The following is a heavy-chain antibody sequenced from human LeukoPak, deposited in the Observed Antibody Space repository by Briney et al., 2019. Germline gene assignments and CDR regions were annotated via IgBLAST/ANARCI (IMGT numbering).Heavy chain of an antibody. J-gene: IGHJ4*02. Sequence: GESLKISCKGSGYSFTSYWIGWVRQMPGKGLEWMGIIYPGDSDTRYSPSFQGQVTISADKSISSAYLQWSSLKASDTAMYYCASRIAAAGTDLIYWGQGTLVTVSS. CDR1: GYSFTSYW. V-gene: IGHV5-51*01. D-gene: IGHD6-13*01. CDR2: IYPGDSDT. CDR3: ASRIAAAGTDLIY.